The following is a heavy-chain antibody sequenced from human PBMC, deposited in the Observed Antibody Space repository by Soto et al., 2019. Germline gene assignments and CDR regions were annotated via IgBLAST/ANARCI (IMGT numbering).Heavy chain of an antibody. CDR1: GGSISSGGYY. V-gene: IGHV4-31*03. CDR3: AREGRWSSGWYENYYYGMDV. J-gene: IGHJ6*02. CDR2: IYYSGST. Sequence: SETLSLTCTVSGGSISSGGYYWSWIRQHPGKGLEWIGYIYYSGSTYYNPSLKSRVTISVDTSKNQFSLKLSSVTAADTAVYCCAREGRWSSGWYENYYYGMDVWGQGTTVTVSS. D-gene: IGHD6-19*01.